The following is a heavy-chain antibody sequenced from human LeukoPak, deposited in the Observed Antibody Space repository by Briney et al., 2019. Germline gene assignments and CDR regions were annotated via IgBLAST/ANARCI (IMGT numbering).Heavy chain of an antibody. D-gene: IGHD3-3*01. V-gene: IGHV3-53*01. CDR3: AKGEWLPSYYFDY. Sequence: GGSLRLSCAASGFTVSSNYMSWVRQAPGKGLEWVSVTYSGGSTYYADSVKGRFTISRDNSKNTLYLQMNSLRAEDTAVYYCAKGEWLPSYYFDYWGQGTLVTVSS. CDR1: GFTVSSNY. CDR2: TYSGGST. J-gene: IGHJ4*02.